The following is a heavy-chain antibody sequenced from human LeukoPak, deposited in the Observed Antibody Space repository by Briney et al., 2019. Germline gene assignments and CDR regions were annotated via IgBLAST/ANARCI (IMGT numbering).Heavy chain of an antibody. D-gene: IGHD3-10*02. CDR1: GFTFSSYS. J-gene: IGHJ3*02. V-gene: IGHV3-21*01. Sequence: KTGGSLRLSCAASGFTFSSYSMNWVRQAPGQGLEWVSSISSSSSYIYYADSVKGRFTISRDNAKNSLYLQMNSLRAEDTAVYYCARGPVCSGSYCYDVFDIWGQGTMVTVSS. CDR3: ARGPVCSGSYCYDVFDI. CDR2: ISSSSSYI.